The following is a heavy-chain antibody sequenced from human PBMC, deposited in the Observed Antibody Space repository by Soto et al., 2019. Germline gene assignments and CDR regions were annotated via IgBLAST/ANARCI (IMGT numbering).Heavy chain of an antibody. CDR2: IIPIFGTT. CDR1: GTTFSSYA. J-gene: IGHJ4*02. D-gene: IGHD2-15*01. CDR3: VARRYCSGGSCPDYFDY. Sequence: SVKVSCKASGTTFSSYAISWVRQAPGQGLEWMGGIIPIFGTTNYPQKFQGRPTITADESTSTAYMELSSLTSEDTAVYYCVARRYCSGGSCPDYFDYWGQGTLVTVSS. V-gene: IGHV1-69*13.